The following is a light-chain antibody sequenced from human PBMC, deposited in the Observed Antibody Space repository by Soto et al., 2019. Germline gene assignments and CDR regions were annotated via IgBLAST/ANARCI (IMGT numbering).Light chain of an antibody. V-gene: IGLV2-11*01. CDR1: SSDVGGYNY. J-gene: IGLJ1*01. CDR2: DVS. CDR3: CSYAGSYALYV. Sequence: QSALTQPRSVSGSPGQSVTISCTGTSSDVGGYNYVSWYQQHPGKAPKLMIYDVSKRPSGVPDRFSGSKSGNTASLTISGHQAEDEADYCCCSYAGSYALYVFGTGTKVTVL.